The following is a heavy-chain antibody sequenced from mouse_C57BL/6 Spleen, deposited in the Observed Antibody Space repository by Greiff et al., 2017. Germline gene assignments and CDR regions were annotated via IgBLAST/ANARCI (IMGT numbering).Heavy chain of an antibody. CDR2: ILPGSGST. CDR3: ARGTVVDHYAMDY. CDR1: GYTFTGYW. D-gene: IGHD1-1*01. Sequence: VQGVESGAELMKPGASVKLSCKATGYTFTGYWIEWVKQRPGHGLEWIGEILPGSGSTSYNEKFKGKATFTADTSSNTAYMQLSSLTTEDSAIYYCARGTVVDHYAMDYWGQGTSVTVSS. J-gene: IGHJ4*01. V-gene: IGHV1-9*01.